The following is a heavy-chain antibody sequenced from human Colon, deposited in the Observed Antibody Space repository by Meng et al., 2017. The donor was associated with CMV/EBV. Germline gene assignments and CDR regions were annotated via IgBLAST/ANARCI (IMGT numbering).Heavy chain of an antibody. V-gene: IGHV3-23*01. J-gene: IGHJ4*02. D-gene: IGHD2-2*01. Sequence: CAASVLSFSSFAMTWVRQAPGMGLEWVSAISGSGATTYYADSVKGRFAISRDQSKNTLHLQLNSLRADDTAVYYCARGYGPAAIIDFWGQGTLVTVSS. CDR1: VLSFSSFA. CDR3: ARGYGPAAIIDF. CDR2: ISGSGATT.